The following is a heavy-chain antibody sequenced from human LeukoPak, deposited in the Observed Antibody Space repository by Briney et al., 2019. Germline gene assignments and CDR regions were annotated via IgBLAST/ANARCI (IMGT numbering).Heavy chain of an antibody. J-gene: IGHJ5*02. Sequence: GGSLRLSCAASGFRVSSNYMSWVRQAPGKGLEWVSVLYSSGYSKYADSVKGRFSISRDTSENTLSLQMNSLRAEDSAVYYCAAKGNGYTGTYVFAHWGRGTLVTVSS. CDR3: AAKGNGYTGTYVFAH. CDR1: GFRVSSNY. D-gene: IGHD5-12*01. V-gene: IGHV3-66*01. CDR2: LYSSGYS.